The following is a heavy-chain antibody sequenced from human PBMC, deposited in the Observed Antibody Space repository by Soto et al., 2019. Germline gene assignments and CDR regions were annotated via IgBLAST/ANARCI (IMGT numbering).Heavy chain of an antibody. J-gene: IGHJ4*02. Sequence: ASVKVSCKASGYTFTGYYMHWVRQAPGQGLEWMGWINPNSGGTNYAQKFQGWVTMTRDTSKNQFSLKLSSVTAADTAVYYCTSSSWYEGDGYWGQGTLVTVSS. CDR1: GYTFTGYY. CDR2: INPNSGGT. D-gene: IGHD6-13*01. V-gene: IGHV1-2*04. CDR3: TSSSWYEGDGY.